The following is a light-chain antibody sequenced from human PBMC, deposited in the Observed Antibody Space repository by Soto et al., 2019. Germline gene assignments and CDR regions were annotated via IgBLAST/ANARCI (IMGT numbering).Light chain of an antibody. CDR2: GGS. Sequence: EIVMTQSPATLSVSPGERATLSCRASQSVSSNLAWYQQKPGQAPRLLIYGGSSRATGIPVRFSGSGSETDFTLTITRLEPEDFAVYYCQQWETFGRGSKVDI. J-gene: IGKJ1*01. CDR3: QQWET. V-gene: IGKV3D-15*01. CDR1: QSVSSN.